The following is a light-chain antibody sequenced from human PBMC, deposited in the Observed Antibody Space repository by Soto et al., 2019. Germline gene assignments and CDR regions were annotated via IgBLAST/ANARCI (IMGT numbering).Light chain of an antibody. CDR3: SSYAGSNNLYV. CDR1: SSDVGGYNY. Sequence: QSVLTQPPSASGSPGQSVTISCTGTSSDVGGYNYVSWYQQHPGKAPILMISEVSKRPSGVPDRFSGSKSGNTASLTVSGLQAENEADYYCSSYAGSNNLYVFGTGTKLTVL. CDR2: EVS. J-gene: IGLJ1*01. V-gene: IGLV2-8*01.